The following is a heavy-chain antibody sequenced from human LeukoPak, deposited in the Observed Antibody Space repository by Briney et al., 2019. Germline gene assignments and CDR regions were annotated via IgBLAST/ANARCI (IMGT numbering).Heavy chain of an antibody. CDR3: ARSLERDYHGSGYYMNNWFDP. Sequence: QPGRSLRLSCAPSGFTLSNYGMHWVRQAPGKGLEWVAVIWYDGSNKYYADSVKGRFTISRDNAKNTLYLQMNSLRAEDTAVYYCARSLERDYHGSGYYMNNWFDPWGQGTLVTVSS. V-gene: IGHV3-33*01. D-gene: IGHD3-10*01. CDR2: IWYDGSNK. J-gene: IGHJ5*02. CDR1: GFTLSNYG.